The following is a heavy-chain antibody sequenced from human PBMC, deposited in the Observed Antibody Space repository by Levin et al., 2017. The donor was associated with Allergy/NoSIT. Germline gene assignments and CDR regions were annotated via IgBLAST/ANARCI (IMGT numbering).Heavy chain of an antibody. J-gene: IGHJ5*02. CDR1: GFTFSSYA. D-gene: IGHD3-10*01. V-gene: IGHV3-23*01. CDR3: ANEGGLWFGESWFDP. Sequence: ETLSLTCAASGFTFSSYAMSWVRQAPGKGLEWVSAISGSGGSTYYADSVKGRFTISRDNSKNTLYLQMNSLRAEDTAVYYCANEGGLWFGESWFDPWGQGTLVTVSS. CDR2: ISGSGGST.